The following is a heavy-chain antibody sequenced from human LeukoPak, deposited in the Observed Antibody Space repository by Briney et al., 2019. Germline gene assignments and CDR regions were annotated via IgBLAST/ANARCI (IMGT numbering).Heavy chain of an antibody. CDR2: IRSTGEST. CDR1: GFTFRIAA. CDR3: AKEVEGNGWLYFDH. V-gene: IGHV3-23*01. Sequence: PGGSLRLSCADCGFTFRIAAMSWVRQAPGKGLEWVSSIRSTGESTYYADSVKGRFTISRDNSRNTLYLQMNSLRAEDTAVYYCAKEVEGNGWLYFDHWRQGTLVTVSS. J-gene: IGHJ4*02. D-gene: IGHD3-3*01.